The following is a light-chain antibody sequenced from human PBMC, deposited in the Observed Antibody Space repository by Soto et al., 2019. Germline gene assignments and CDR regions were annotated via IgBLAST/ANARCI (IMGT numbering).Light chain of an antibody. V-gene: IGKV1-39*01. CDR3: QEYNTYSWA. Sequence: DIQMTQSPSSLSASVGDRVTITCRASQSISSYLNWYQQKPGKAPKLLIYAASSLQSGVPSRFSGSGSGTEFALTITSLQPDDFATYHCQEYNTYSWAFGQGTTGDIK. CDR1: QSISSY. CDR2: AAS. J-gene: IGKJ1*01.